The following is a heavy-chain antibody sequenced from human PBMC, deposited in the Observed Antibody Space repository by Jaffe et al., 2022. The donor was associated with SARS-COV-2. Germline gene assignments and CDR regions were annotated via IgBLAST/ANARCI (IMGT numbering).Heavy chain of an antibody. CDR2: VYFSGST. J-gene: IGHJ6*02. V-gene: IGHV4-39*01. CDR3: ARLTSYYYGMDV. CDR1: GGSISSTNYY. Sequence: QVRLQESSPGLVKPSETLSLTCSVYGGSISSTNYYWGWIRQPPGKGLEWIGTVYFSGSTYYNPSLKSRVTMSLDTSKNQMSLKVTSVTAADTSVYYCARLTSYYYGMDVWGQGTTVTVSS.